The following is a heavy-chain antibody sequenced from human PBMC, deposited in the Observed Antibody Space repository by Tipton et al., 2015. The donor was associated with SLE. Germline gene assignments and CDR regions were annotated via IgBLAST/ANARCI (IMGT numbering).Heavy chain of an antibody. V-gene: IGHV4-34*01. CDR3: ARAPFPHYYGSGSYYHY. D-gene: IGHD3-10*01. J-gene: IGHJ4*02. CDR1: GGSFSGYY. Sequence: TLSLTCAVYGGSFSGYYWSWIRQPPGKGLEWIGSIYYSGSTYYNPSLKSRVTISVDTSKNQFSLKLSSVTAADTAVYYCARAPFPHYYGSGSYYHYWGQGTLVTVSS. CDR2: IYYSGST.